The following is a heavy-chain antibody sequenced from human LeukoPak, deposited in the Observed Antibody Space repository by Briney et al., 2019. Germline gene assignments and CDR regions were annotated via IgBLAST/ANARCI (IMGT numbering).Heavy chain of an antibody. J-gene: IGHJ3*02. V-gene: IGHV3-21*01. CDR2: ISSSSSYI. CDR1: GFTFSGSA. CDR3: ARELLRITIFGVVGEDAFDI. D-gene: IGHD3-3*01. Sequence: GGSLRLSCAASGFTFSGSAMHWVRQASGKGLEWVSSISSSSSYIYYADSVKGRFTISRDNAKNSLYLQMNSLRAEDTAVYYCARELLRITIFGVVGEDAFDIWGQGTMVTVSS.